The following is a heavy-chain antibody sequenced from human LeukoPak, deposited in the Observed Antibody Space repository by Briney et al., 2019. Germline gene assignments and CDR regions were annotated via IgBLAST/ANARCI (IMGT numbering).Heavy chain of an antibody. D-gene: IGHD3-22*01. CDR3: ARGLLKYYYDSSGYWDGYYFDY. CDR2: INHSGST. CDR1: GGSFSGYY. J-gene: IGHJ4*02. Sequence: PSETLSLTCAVYGGSFSGYYWSWIRQPPGKGLEWIGEINHSGSTNYNPSLKSRVTISVDTSKNQFSLKLSSVTAADTAVYYCARGLLKYYYDSSGYWDGYYFDYWGQGTLVTVSS. V-gene: IGHV4-34*01.